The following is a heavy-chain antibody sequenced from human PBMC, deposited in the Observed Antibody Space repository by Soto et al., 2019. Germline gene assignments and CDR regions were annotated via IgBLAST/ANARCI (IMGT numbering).Heavy chain of an antibody. D-gene: IGHD1-26*01. V-gene: IGHV3-23*01. J-gene: IGHJ4*02. CDR3: VKEGKMGVEGFDF. CDR2: VRGDFVTT. Sequence: GGSLRLSCTASGFSFSHHYMSRVRQAPGEGLEWVSGVRGDFVTTPYADSVKGRFTISRDNSKNTLYLQMNSLRAEDHAIYYCVKEGKMGVEGFDFWGQGTLVTVSS. CDR1: GFSFSHHY.